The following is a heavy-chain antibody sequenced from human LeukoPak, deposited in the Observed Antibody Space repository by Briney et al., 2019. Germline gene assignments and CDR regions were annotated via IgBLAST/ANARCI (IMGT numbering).Heavy chain of an antibody. CDR3: AKGLYDILTGEFCDY. CDR1: GFTFSSYG. CDR2: ISYDGSNK. V-gene: IGHV3-30*18. Sequence: GRSLRLSCAASGFTFSSYGMHWVRQAPGKGLEWVAVISYDGSNKYYADSEKGRFTISRDNSKNTLYLQMNSLRAEDTAVYYCAKGLYDILTGEFCDYWGQGTLVTVSS. J-gene: IGHJ4*02. D-gene: IGHD3-9*01.